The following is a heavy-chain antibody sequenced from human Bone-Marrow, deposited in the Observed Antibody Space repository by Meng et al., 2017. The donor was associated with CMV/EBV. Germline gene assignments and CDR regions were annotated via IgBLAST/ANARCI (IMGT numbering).Heavy chain of an antibody. CDR3: ARDFPLSNVPAATLYYYGLDV. D-gene: IGHD2-2*01. V-gene: IGHV5-51*01. CDR2: IYPGDSDT. J-gene: IGHJ6*02. CDR1: GYSFTSYW. Sequence: GESLKISCKGSGYSFTSYWIGWVRQMPGKGLEWMGIIYPGDSDTRYSPSFQGQVTISADKSISTAYLQWSSLKASDTAMYYCARDFPLSNVPAATLYYYGLDVWGQGTTVTVSS.